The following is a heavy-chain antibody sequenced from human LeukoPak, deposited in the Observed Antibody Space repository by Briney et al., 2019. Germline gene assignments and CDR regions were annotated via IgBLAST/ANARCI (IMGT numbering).Heavy chain of an antibody. V-gene: IGHV3-74*01. D-gene: IGHD3-22*01. Sequence: GGSLRLSCAASGFTFSSYWMHWVCQAPGKRLVWVSRINSDGSSTSYADSVKGRFTISRDNAKNTLYLQMNSLRAEDTAVYYCASNEVVVTASHDAFDIWGQGTMVTVSS. CDR3: ASNEVVVTASHDAFDI. CDR1: GFTFSSYW. CDR2: INSDGSST. J-gene: IGHJ3*02.